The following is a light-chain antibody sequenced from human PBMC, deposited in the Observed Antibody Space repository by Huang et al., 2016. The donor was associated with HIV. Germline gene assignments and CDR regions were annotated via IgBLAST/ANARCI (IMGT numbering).Light chain of an antibody. CDR2: AAS. CDR3: QKYHSAPFT. Sequence: DIQMTQSPSSLSASVGDRVTITCRASQGIANYLAWYQQKHGKVPKLLIYAASTFQSGVPFRFSGSGSGTDFTLTISSLQPEDVATYYCQKYHSAPFTFGPGTKVDIK. CDR1: QGIANY. J-gene: IGKJ3*01. V-gene: IGKV1-27*01.